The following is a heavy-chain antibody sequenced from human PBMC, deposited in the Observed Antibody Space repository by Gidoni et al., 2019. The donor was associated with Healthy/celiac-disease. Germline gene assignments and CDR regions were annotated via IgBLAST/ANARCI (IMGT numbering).Heavy chain of an antibody. D-gene: IGHD6-6*01. J-gene: IGHJ6*02. Sequence: EVQLVESGGGLIQPGGSLRLSCAASGFTVSSNYMGWVRQAPGKGLEWVSVIYSGGSTYYADSVKGRFTISRDNSKNTLYLQMNSLRAEDTAVYYCARDLSIAARPNVWGQGTTVTVSS. V-gene: IGHV3-53*01. CDR3: ARDLSIAARPNV. CDR1: GFTVSSNY. CDR2: IYSGGST.